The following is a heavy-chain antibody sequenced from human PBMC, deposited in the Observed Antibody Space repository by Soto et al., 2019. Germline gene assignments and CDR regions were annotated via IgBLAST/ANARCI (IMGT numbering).Heavy chain of an antibody. V-gene: IGHV3-72*01. CDR3: ARGARARLGEGYYYGMDV. D-gene: IGHD3-16*01. Sequence: EAQLVETGGDLVQPGGSLRLSCAASGFVFSDHYMDWVRQAPGKGLEWVGRIRDKANSYTTEYAASVTGRFTVSRDDSQSSLFLQMNSLDIEDTAVYYCARGARARLGEGYYYGMDVWGQGTTVTVTS. CDR2: IRDKANSYTT. CDR1: GFVFSDHY. J-gene: IGHJ6*02.